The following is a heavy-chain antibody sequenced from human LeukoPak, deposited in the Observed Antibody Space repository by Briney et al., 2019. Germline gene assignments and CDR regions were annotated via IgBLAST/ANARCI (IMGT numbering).Heavy chain of an antibody. CDR3: ARDLGVKMWEPEYFFDY. CDR1: GFTFSSYG. J-gene: IGHJ4*02. Sequence: PGGSLRLSCAASGFTFSSYGMHWVRQAPGKGLEWIGEITHSGSTNYNPSPKSRVTISVDTSKNHFPLKLTSVTAADTALYYCARDLGVKMWEPEYFFDYWGQGTLVTVSS. CDR2: ITHSGST. V-gene: IGHV4-34*01. D-gene: IGHD1-26*01.